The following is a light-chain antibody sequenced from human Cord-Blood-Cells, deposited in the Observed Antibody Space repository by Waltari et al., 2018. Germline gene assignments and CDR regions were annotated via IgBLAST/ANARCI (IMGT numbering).Light chain of an antibody. J-gene: IGLJ3*02. CDR2: EGS. V-gene: IGLV2-23*01. CDR3: CSYAGSSTLV. Sequence: QSALTQPASVSGSPGQSITISCTGTSRDVGSYNLVPWYQQHPGKAPKLMIYEGSKRPSGVSNRFSGSKSGNTASLTISGLQAEDEADYYCCSYAGSSTLVFGGGTKLTVL. CDR1: SRDVGSYNL.